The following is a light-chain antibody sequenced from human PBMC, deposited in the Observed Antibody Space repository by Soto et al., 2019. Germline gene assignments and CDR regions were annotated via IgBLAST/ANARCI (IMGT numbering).Light chain of an antibody. J-gene: IGKJ1*01. CDR2: WAS. Sequence: DIVMTHSPDYLAVSLGERATINCKSSQSVLYSSNNKNYLAWYQQKPGQPPKLLIYWASTRESGVPDRFSGSGSGTDFTLTISSLQAEDVAVYYCQQYYSTPQTFGQGTKVDIK. CDR1: QSVLYSSNNKNY. V-gene: IGKV4-1*01. CDR3: QQYYSTPQT.